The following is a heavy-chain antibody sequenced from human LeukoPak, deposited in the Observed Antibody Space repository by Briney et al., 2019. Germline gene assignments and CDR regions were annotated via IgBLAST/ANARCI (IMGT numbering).Heavy chain of an antibody. CDR1: GFTFSIYS. CDR3: TRGSYPEY. J-gene: IGHJ4*02. V-gene: IGHV3-21*01. CDR2: LDSSSSYI. D-gene: IGHD3-10*01. Sequence: GASLRLSCAASGFTFSIYSMGWARQAPGKGLEWVSALDSSSSYIYYADSMKGRFTISRDNAKNSVYLQMNSLRVDDTAVYYCTRGSYPEYWGQGTLVTVSS.